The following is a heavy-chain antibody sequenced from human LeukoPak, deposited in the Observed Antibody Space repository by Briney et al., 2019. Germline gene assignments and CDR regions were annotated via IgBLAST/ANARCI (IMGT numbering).Heavy chain of an antibody. D-gene: IGHD4-11*01. J-gene: IGHJ6*03. CDR3: ARLRLYYYYYMDV. V-gene: IGHV4-61*02. Sequence: SETLSLTCTVSGGSISSGSYYWSWIRQPAGKGLEWIGRIYTSGSTNYNPSLKSRVTISVDTSKNQFSLKLSSVTAADTAVYYCARLRLYYYYYMDVWGKGTTVTISS. CDR1: GGSISSGSYY. CDR2: IYTSGST.